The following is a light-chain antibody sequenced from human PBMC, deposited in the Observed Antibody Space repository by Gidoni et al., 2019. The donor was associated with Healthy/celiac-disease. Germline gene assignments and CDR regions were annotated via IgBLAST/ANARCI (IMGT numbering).Light chain of an antibody. Sequence: DIVMTQSPDSLPVSLGERATINCKSSPSVLYSSNNKNYLAWYQQKPGQPPKLLIYWASTRESGVPDRFSGSGSGTDFTLTISSLQAEDVAVYYCQQYYSTPTWTFXXXTKVEIK. CDR3: QQYYSTPTWT. J-gene: IGKJ1*01. CDR1: PSVLYSSNNKNY. CDR2: WAS. V-gene: IGKV4-1*01.